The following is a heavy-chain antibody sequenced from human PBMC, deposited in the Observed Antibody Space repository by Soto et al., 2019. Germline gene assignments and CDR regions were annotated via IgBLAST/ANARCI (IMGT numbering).Heavy chain of an antibody. V-gene: IGHV4-39*01. CDR1: GGSISSGGYY. CDR3: ARHVGNLDDYVWGSYRPALFDY. D-gene: IGHD3-16*02. CDR2: IYYSGST. Sequence: SETLSLTCAVSGGSISSGGYYWGWIRQPPGKGLEWIGSIYYSGSTYYNPSLKSRVTISVDTSKNQFSLKLSSVTAADTAVYYCARHVGNLDDYVWGSYRPALFDYWGQGTLVTVSS. J-gene: IGHJ4*02.